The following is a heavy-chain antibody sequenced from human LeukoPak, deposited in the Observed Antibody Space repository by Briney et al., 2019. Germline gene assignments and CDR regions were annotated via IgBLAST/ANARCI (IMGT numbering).Heavy chain of an antibody. CDR2: INNSGSP. J-gene: IGHJ3*02. CDR1: GGSFSGYY. V-gene: IGHV4-34*01. CDR3: ARDLSDYYGSGSYRPIDAFDI. D-gene: IGHD3-10*01. Sequence: PSQTLSLTCAVYGGSFSGYYWSWIRQPPAKGLEWIGEINNSGSPNYNPSLTSRVTISIDTSKNQFSLKLSPVTAADTAVYYCARDLSDYYGSGSYRPIDAFDIWGQGTMVTVSS.